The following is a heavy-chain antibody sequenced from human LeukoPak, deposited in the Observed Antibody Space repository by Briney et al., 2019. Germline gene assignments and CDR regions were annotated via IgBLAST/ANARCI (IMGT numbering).Heavy chain of an antibody. J-gene: IGHJ4*02. V-gene: IGHV3-74*03. CDR1: GFTFSSHW. Sequence: GGSLRLSCAASGFTFSSHWMHWVRQAPGKGLVWVSRINGDGSNTTYADSVKGPFTISRDNPRNTLYMQMSSLRDEDTAVYYCAIMHRYYDGSGYWGQWGQGTLVTVSS. CDR3: AIMHRYYDGSGYWGQ. CDR2: INGDGSNT. D-gene: IGHD3-22*01.